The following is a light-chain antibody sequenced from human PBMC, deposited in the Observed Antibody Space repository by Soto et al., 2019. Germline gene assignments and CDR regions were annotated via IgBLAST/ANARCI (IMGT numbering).Light chain of an antibody. CDR3: GSYTTSDSVV. Sequence: QSALTQPASVSGSPGQSITISCTGTSSDVGAYNYVSWYQQHPGKAPKLMIYDVNHRPSGVSNRFSGSKSGSTASLTISGLQAEDEADYYCGSYTTSDSVVFGGGTKLTVL. J-gene: IGLJ2*01. V-gene: IGLV2-14*03. CDR1: SSDVGAYNY. CDR2: DVN.